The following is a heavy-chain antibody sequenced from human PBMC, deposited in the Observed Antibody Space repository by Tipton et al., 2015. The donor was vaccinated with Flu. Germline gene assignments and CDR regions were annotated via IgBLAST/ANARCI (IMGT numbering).Heavy chain of an antibody. CDR2: TYYRSKWYN. J-gene: IGHJ3*02. V-gene: IGHV6-1*01. D-gene: IGHD3-22*01. CDR3: ARESITMIVVVTYGLRFGAFDI. Sequence: GLVKPSQTLSLTCAISGDSVSSNSAAWNWIRQSPSRGLEWLGRTYYRSKWYNDYAVSVKSRITINPDTSKNQFSLQLNSVTPEDTAVYYCARESITMIVVVTYGLRFGAFDIWGQGTMVTVSS. CDR1: GDSVSSNSAA.